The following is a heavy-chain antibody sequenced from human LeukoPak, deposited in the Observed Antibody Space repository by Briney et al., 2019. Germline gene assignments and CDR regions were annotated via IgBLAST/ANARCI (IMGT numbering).Heavy chain of an antibody. CDR2: ISSSSSYI. CDR3: ARDRGGSSALDY. D-gene: IGHD1-26*01. J-gene: IGHJ4*02. V-gene: IGHV3-21*01. Sequence: PGGSLRLSCAASGFTFSSYSMNWVRQAPGKGLEWVSSISSSSSYICYADSVKGRFTISRDNAKNSLYLQMNSLRAEDTAVYYCARDRGGSSALDYWGQGTLVTVSS. CDR1: GFTFSSYS.